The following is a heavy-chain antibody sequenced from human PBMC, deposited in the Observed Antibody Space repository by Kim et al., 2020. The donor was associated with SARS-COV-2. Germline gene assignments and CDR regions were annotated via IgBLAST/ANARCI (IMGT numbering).Heavy chain of an antibody. V-gene: IGHV3-11*06. CDR1: GFTFSDYY. CDR2: ISSSSSYT. J-gene: IGHJ4*02. CDR3: ARDLRDFWSGYSPMGY. Sequence: GGSLRLSCAASGFTFSDYYMSWIRQAPGKGLEWVSYISSSSSYTNYADSVKGRFTISRDNAKNSLYLQMNSLRAEDTAVYYCARDLRDFWSGYSPMGYWGQGTLVTVSS. D-gene: IGHD3-3*01.